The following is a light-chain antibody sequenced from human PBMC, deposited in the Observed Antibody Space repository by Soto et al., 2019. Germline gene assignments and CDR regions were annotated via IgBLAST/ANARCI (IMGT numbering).Light chain of an antibody. CDR2: AAT. CDR1: QNVHSN. Sequence: EIVMTQSPGTLSVSPGGRATLSCTASQNVHSNLAWYQHKPGQAPRLLIYAATTKATGVPARISGSGSGTDFTMTIDSLQSEDFVVYFCQQYNDWPVYTFGLGTKVEL. CDR3: QQYNDWPVYT. J-gene: IGKJ2*01. V-gene: IGKV3-15*01.